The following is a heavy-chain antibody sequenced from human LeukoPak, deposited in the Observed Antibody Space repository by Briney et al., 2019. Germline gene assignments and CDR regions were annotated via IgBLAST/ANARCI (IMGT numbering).Heavy chain of an antibody. CDR1: GGSISSSSYY. J-gene: IGHJ4*02. V-gene: IGHV4-39*07. CDR3: ARGEEGIVGA. Sequence: SETLSLTCTVSGGSISSSSYYWGWIRQPPGKGLEWIGSIYYSGSTYYNPSLKSRVTISVDTSKNQFSLKLSSVTAADTAVYYCARGEEGIVGAWGQGTPVTVSS. D-gene: IGHD1-26*01. CDR2: IYYSGST.